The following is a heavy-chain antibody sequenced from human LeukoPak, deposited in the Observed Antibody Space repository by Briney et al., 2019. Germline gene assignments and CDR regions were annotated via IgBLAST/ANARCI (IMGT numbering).Heavy chain of an antibody. D-gene: IGHD6-13*01. V-gene: IGHV3-7*01. J-gene: IGHJ6*03. Sequence: TGGSLRLSCAASGFSFSDYWMTWVRQAPGKGLEWVANIKQDGSEKYYVDSVKGRFTISRDNAQNSLYLQMNTLRAEDTAVYYCARGIAADDVYSYYCYMDVWGKGTTVTVSS. CDR1: GFSFSDYW. CDR3: ARGIAADDVYSYYCYMDV. CDR2: IKQDGSEK.